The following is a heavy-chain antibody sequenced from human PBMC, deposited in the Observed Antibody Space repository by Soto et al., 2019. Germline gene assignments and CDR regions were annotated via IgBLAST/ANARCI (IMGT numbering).Heavy chain of an antibody. V-gene: IGHV1-3*05. CDR1: GYTFTSYA. Sequence: QVQLVQSGAEEKKPGASVKVSCKASGYTFTSYAMHWVRQAPGQRREWMGWINAGNGNTKYSQKFQGRVTITRQTSASTAYMELSSLRSEDTAVYYCASSGSYWGIDYWGQGTLVTVSS. CDR2: INAGNGNT. D-gene: IGHD1-26*01. CDR3: ASSGSYWGIDY. J-gene: IGHJ4*02.